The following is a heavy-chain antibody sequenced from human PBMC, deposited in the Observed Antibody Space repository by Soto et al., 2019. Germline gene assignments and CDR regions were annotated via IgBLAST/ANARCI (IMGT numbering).Heavy chain of an antibody. CDR2: IISSSSTI. CDR1: GFTFSSYS. CDR3: ARPEYSSSSYGMDV. Sequence: EVQLVESGGGLVQPGGSLRLSCAASGFTFSSYSMNWVRQAPGKGLGWVSYIISSSSTISYADSVKGRFTISRDNAKNSLYLQMNSLRDEDTAVYYCARPEYSSSSYGMDVWGQGTTVTVSS. J-gene: IGHJ6*02. V-gene: IGHV3-48*02. D-gene: IGHD6-6*01.